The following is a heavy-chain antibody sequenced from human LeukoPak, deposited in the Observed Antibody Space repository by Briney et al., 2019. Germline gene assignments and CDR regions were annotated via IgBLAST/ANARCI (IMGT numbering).Heavy chain of an antibody. V-gene: IGHV1-2*02. J-gene: IGHJ4*02. CDR2: INPNSGGT. D-gene: IGHD2-21*02. Sequence: ASVKVSCKAYGYRFRDHYIHWVRQAPGQGLEWMGWINPNSGGTNYAQKFQGRVTMTRDTSISTAYMELSRLRSDDTAVYYCARDIFPYCGGDCYVDYWGQGTLVTVSS. CDR1: GYRFRDHY. CDR3: ARDIFPYCGGDCYVDY.